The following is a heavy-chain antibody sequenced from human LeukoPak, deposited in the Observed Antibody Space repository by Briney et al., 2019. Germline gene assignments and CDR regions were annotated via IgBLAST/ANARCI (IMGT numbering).Heavy chain of an antibody. D-gene: IGHD4-17*01. CDR1: GFTFSSYA. CDR2: ISGSGGST. J-gene: IGHJ4*02. V-gene: IGHV3-23*01. Sequence: GGSLRLSYAASGFTFSSYAMSWVRQAPGKGLEWVSAISGSGGSTYYADSVKGRFTISRDNSKNTLYLQMNSLRAEDTAVYYCAKFPAYGDYVSGGYWGQGTLVTVSS. CDR3: AKFPAYGDYVSGGY.